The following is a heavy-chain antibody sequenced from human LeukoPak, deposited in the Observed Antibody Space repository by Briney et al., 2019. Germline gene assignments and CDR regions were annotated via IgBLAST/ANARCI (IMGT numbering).Heavy chain of an antibody. J-gene: IGHJ4*02. CDR2: ISYSGST. CDR3: ARDPPPEVGGDFDY. V-gene: IGHV4-39*07. Sequence: SETLSLTCTVSGGSISSSSYYWGWIRQPPGKGLEWIGSISYSGSTYYYPSLKSRVTISVDTSKNQFSLKLSSVTAADTAVYYCARDPPPEVGGDFDYWGQGTLVTVSS. D-gene: IGHD3-16*01. CDR1: GGSISSSSYY.